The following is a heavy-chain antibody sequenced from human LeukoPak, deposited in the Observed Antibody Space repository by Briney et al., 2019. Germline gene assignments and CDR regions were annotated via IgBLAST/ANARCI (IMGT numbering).Heavy chain of an antibody. J-gene: IGHJ4*02. CDR2: VYPDDSDT. CDR3: ARPSGTYFPFDY. CDR1: GYSFTRYW. V-gene: IGHV5-51*03. Sequence: PGESLKISCKPSGYSFTRYWIAWVRQTPGKGLEWMGIVYPDDSDTRYSPAFQGQVTISADKSITTAYLHWSSLKASGTAVYYCARPSGTYFPFDYWGQGTLVTVSS. D-gene: IGHD1-26*01.